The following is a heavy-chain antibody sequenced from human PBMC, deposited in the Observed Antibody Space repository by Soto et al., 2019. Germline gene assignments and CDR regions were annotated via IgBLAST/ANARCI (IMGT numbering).Heavy chain of an antibody. CDR3: ARRGMTTVTTRIYNWFDP. Sequence: QVQLVESGGGLVKPGGSLRLSCAASGFTFSDYYMIWIRQAPGKGLEWVSKISGKTGNTNYADSVRGRFTISRDNANNSLYLQMNNLRAEDTAVYYCARRGMTTVTTRIYNWFDPWGQGTLVTVAS. D-gene: IGHD4-17*01. CDR1: GFTFSDYY. V-gene: IGHV3-11*06. J-gene: IGHJ5*02. CDR2: ISGKTGNT.